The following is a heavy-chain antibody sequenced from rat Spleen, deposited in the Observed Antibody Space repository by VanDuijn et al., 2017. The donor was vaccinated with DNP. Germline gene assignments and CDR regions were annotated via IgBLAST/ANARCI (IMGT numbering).Heavy chain of an antibody. J-gene: IGHJ4*01. Sequence: EVSLVESGGGLVQPGRSLKLSCAASGFTFSDYNMAWVRQAPKKGLEWVATISYDGSSTYYRDSVRGRFTISRDYARSTLYLQMDSLRSEDTATYYCATWGLRRVSYAMDAWGQGTSVTVSS. CDR3: ATWGLRRVSYAMDA. CDR1: GFTFSDYN. D-gene: IGHD1-11*01. CDR2: ISYDGSST. V-gene: IGHV5-7*01.